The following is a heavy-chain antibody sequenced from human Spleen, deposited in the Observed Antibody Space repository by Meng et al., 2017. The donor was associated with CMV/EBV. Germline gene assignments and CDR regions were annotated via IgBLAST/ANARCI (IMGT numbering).Heavy chain of an antibody. J-gene: IGHJ5*02. Sequence: SGYTFTDYFMHWVRQAPGQGLEWMGWINPNSGGTNYAQRFQGRVTMTRDPSINTAYMDLYRLRSDDTAVFYCARGGSGSYDREWFDPWGQGTLVTVSS. V-gene: IGHV1-2*02. CDR2: INPNSGGT. D-gene: IGHD1-26*01. CDR3: ARGGSGSYDREWFDP. CDR1: GYTFTDYF.